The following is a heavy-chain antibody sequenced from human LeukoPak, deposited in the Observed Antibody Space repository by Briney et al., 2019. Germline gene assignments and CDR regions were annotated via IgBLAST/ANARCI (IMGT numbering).Heavy chain of an antibody. D-gene: IGHD3-16*01. Sequence: PSETLSLTCTVSGGSISSYYWSWIRQPPGKGLEWIGYIYYSGSTNYNPSLKSRVTISVDTSKNQFSLKLSSVTAADTAVYYCARARGGGSAWYFDLWGRGTLVTVSS. CDR3: ARARGGGSAWYFDL. J-gene: IGHJ2*01. V-gene: IGHV4-59*01. CDR2: IYYSGST. CDR1: GGSISSYY.